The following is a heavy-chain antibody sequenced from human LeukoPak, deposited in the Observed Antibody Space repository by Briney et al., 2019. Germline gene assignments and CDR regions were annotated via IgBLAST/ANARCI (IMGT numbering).Heavy chain of an antibody. D-gene: IGHD3-22*01. Sequence: ASVKVSCTASGYTFTSYYMHWVRQAPGQGLEWMGIINPSGGSTSYAQKFQGRVTMAREMSTSTVYMELSSLRSEDTAVYYCARDSSGYYFYGPWYFDLWGRGTLVTVSS. CDR3: ARDSSGYYFYGPWYFDL. CDR1: GYTFTSYY. V-gene: IGHV1-46*01. J-gene: IGHJ2*01. CDR2: INPSGGST.